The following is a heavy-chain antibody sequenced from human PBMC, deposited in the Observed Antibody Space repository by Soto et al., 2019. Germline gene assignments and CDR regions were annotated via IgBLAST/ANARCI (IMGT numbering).Heavy chain of an antibody. CDR2: ISPYTGNT. CDR1: GYIFVNYG. CDR3: VMVDNYVTPAPQDV. D-gene: IGHD3-16*01. Sequence: QVQLVQSGDEVKKPGASVKVSCKASGYIFVNYGIAWVRQAPGQGLGWMGWISPYTGNTHSATKVQGRLTMTTDTSTSTAYMDLGSVTSDDTAVYYCVMVDNYVTPAPQDVWGQGTTVTVSS. V-gene: IGHV1-18*01. J-gene: IGHJ6*02.